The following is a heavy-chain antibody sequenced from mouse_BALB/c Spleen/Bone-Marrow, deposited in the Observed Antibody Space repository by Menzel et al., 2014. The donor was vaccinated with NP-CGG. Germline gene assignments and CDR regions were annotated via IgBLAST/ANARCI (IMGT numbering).Heavy chain of an antibody. Sequence: QVQLKQSGPELVKPGASVKISCKASGYTFTDYYINWVKQKPGQGLEWIGWIYSGSGNTKYNEKFKGKATLTVDTSSSTAYMQLSSLTSEDTAVYFCARGVYYGNYFDYWGQGTTLTVSS. CDR2: IYSGSGNT. CDR3: ARGVYYGNYFDY. D-gene: IGHD2-1*01. CDR1: GYTFTDYY. J-gene: IGHJ2*01. V-gene: IGHV1-84*02.